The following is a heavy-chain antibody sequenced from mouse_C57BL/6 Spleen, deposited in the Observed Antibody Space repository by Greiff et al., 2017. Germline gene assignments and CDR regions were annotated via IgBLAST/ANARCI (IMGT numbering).Heavy chain of an antibody. CDR2: IWGDGST. V-gene: IGHV2-3*01. CDR3: DTYDYGRYYYAMDY. J-gene: IGHJ4*01. CDR1: GFSLTSYG. Sequence: QVQLQQSGPGLVAPSQSLSITCTVSGFSLTSYGVSWVRQPPGKGLEWLGVIWGDGSTNYHSALISRLSISKDNSKSQVCLKLNSRQTDDTATYYCDTYDYGRYYYAMDYWGQGTSVTVSS. D-gene: IGHD1-1*01.